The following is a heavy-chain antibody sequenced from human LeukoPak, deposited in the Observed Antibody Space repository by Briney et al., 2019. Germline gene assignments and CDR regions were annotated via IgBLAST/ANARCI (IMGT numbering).Heavy chain of an antibody. Sequence: SETLSLTRAVYGGSFSGYYWSWIRQPPGKGPEWIGEINHSGSTNYNPSLKSRVTISVDTSKNQFSLKLSSVTAADTAVYYCARGADSYYYGMDVWGQGTTVTVSS. CDR3: ARGADSYYYGMDV. J-gene: IGHJ6*02. CDR1: GGSFSGYY. CDR2: INHSGST. V-gene: IGHV4-34*01.